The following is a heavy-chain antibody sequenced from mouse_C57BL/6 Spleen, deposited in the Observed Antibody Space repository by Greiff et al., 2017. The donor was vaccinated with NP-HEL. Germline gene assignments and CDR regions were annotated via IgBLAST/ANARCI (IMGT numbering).Heavy chain of an antibody. CDR3: TRENGDVWYFDV. CDR2: ISSGGDYI. V-gene: IGHV5-9-1*02. D-gene: IGHD4-1*01. CDR1: GFTFSSYA. J-gene: IGHJ1*03. Sequence: EVMLVESGEGLVKPGGSLKLSCAASGFTFSSYAMSWVRQTPEKRLEWVAYISSGGDYIYYADTVKGRFTISRDNARNTLYLQLSSLKSEDTAMDYCTRENGDVWYFDVWGTGTTVTVSS.